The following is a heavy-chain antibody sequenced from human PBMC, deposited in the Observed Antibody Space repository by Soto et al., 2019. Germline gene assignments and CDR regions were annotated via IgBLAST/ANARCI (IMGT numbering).Heavy chain of an antibody. CDR3: ARGQRERPYCSSTSCYVTYYYYYMDV. D-gene: IGHD2-2*01. Sequence: ASVKVSCKASGYTFTSYDINWVRQATGQGLEWMGWMNPNSGNTGYAQKFQGRVTMTRNTSISTAYMELSSLRSEDTAVYYCARGQRERPYCSSTSCYVTYYYYYMDVWGKGTTVTVSS. CDR1: GYTFTSYD. J-gene: IGHJ6*03. V-gene: IGHV1-8*01. CDR2: MNPNSGNT.